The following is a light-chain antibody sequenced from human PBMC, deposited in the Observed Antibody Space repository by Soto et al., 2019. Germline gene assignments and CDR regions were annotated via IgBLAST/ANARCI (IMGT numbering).Light chain of an antibody. CDR3: QTWGTGIHYV. J-gene: IGLJ1*01. CDR1: SEHSSYA. CDR2: LNSDGSH. V-gene: IGLV4-69*01. Sequence: QAVVTQSPSASASLGASVKLTCTLSSEHSSYAIAWHQQQPEKGPRYLMKLNSDGSHSKGDGIPDRFSGSSSGAERYLTISSLQSEDGADYYCQTWGTGIHYVFGTGTKLTVL.